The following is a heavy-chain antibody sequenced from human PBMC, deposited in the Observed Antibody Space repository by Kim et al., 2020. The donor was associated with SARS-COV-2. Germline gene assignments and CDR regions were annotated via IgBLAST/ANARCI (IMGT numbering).Heavy chain of an antibody. J-gene: IGHJ4*02. Sequence: GGSLRLSCAASGFTFSSYEMNWVRQAPGKGLEWVSYISSSGSTIYYADSVKGRFTISRDNAKNSLYLQMNSLRAEDTAVYYCARDSGRDGYNDYYFDYWGQGTLVTVSS. V-gene: IGHV3-48*03. D-gene: IGHD5-12*01. CDR1: GFTFSSYE. CDR2: ISSSGSTI. CDR3: ARDSGRDGYNDYYFDY.